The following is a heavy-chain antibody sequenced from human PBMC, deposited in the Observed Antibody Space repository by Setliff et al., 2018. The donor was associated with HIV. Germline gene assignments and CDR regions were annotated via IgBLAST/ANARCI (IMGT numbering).Heavy chain of an antibody. V-gene: IGHV3-15*01. D-gene: IGHD3-16*01. CDR1: GFTFSNAW. CDR2: IKSKTDGGTT. J-gene: IGHJ1*01. CDR3: TTDTLTTFGGFLVEYFQH. Sequence: PGGSLRLSCAASGFTFSNAWMSWVRQAPGKGLEWVGRIKSKTDGGTTDYAAPVKGRFTISRDDSKNTLYLQMNSLRTEDTAVYYCTTDTLTTFGGFLVEYFQHWGPGTLVTVSS.